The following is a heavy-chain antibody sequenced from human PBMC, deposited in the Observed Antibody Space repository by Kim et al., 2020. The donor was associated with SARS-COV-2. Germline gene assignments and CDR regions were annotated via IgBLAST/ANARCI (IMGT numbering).Heavy chain of an antibody. V-gene: IGHV1-3*01. J-gene: IGHJ5*02. Sequence: ASVKVSCKASGYTFETFSLYWLRQAPGQRFEWMGWINGGNGNTRYSQNFQGRVTFTRDTSATTAYMELTSLTFKDTAVYYCAREGSGSYNWLDPWGRGTLVTVSS. CDR2: INGGNGNT. D-gene: IGHD3-10*01. CDR3: AREGSGSYNWLDP. CDR1: GYTFETFS.